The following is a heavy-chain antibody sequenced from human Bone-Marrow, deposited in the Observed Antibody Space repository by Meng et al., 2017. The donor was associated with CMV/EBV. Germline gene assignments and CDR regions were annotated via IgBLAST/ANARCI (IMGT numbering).Heavy chain of an antibody. CDR2: INSDGSST. J-gene: IGHJ4*02. V-gene: IGHV3-74*01. CDR3: ARDDYYISGSPGDY. D-gene: IGHD3-10*01. Sequence: GGSLRLSCAASGFTFSSYWMHWVRQAPGKGLVWVSRINSDGSSTSYADSVKGRFTISRDDAKNSLYLQMNSLRVEDTAVYFCARDDYYISGSPGDYWGQGVLVTVSS. CDR1: GFTFSSYW.